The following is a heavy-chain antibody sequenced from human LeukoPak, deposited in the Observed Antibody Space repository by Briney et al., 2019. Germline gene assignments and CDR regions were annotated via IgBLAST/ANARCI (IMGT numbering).Heavy chain of an antibody. D-gene: IGHD5-18*01. J-gene: IGHJ5*02. V-gene: IGHV1-2*02. CDR3: ARDIVMVTYWFDP. CDR1: GYTFTGYY. CDR2: ISPNSGRT. Sequence: ASVKVSCKAFGYTFTGYYMHWVRQAPGQGLEWMGWISPNSGRTNYAQKFQGRVTMTRDTSISTAYMELSSLVSDDTAVYYCARDIVMVTYWFDPWGQGTLVTVSS.